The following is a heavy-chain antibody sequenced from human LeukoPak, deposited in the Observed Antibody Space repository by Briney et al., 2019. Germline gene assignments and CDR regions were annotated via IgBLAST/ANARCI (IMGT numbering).Heavy chain of an antibody. D-gene: IGHD4-23*01. J-gene: IGHJ4*02. CDR1: GYTFTGYY. V-gene: IGHV1-2*02. CDR3: ARVGDYGGTPPFDY. Sequence: GASVKVSCKASGYTFTGYYMHWVRQAPGQGLEWMGLINPNSGCTNYAQKFQGRVTMTRDTSISKAYMELSRLRSDDTAVYYCARVGDYGGTPPFDYWGQGTLVTVSS. CDR2: INPNSGCT.